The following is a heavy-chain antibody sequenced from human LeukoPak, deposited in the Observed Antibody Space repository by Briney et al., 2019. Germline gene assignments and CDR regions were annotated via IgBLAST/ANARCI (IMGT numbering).Heavy chain of an antibody. V-gene: IGHV3-30*02. CDR3: AKVGLYDFWSGENWFDP. D-gene: IGHD3-3*01. CDR1: GFTFSSYG. Sequence: GGSLRLSCAASGFTFSSYGMHWVRQAPGKGLEWVAFIRYDGSNKYYADSVKGRFTISRDNSKNTLYVQMNSLRAEDTAVYYCAKVGLYDFWSGENWFDPWGQGTLVTVSS. J-gene: IGHJ5*02. CDR2: IRYDGSNK.